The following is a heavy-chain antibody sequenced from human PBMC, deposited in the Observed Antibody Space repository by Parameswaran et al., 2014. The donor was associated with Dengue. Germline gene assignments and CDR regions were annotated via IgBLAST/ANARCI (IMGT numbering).Heavy chain of an antibody. Sequence: WIRQPPGKGLEWVSVIYSGGSTYYADSVKGRFTISRDNSKNTLYLQMNSLRAEDTAVYYCARVHYHLKAFDIWGQGTMVTVSS. CDR2: IYSGGST. J-gene: IGHJ3*02. V-gene: IGHV3-53*01. D-gene: IGHD1-14*01. CDR3: ARVHYHLKAFDI.